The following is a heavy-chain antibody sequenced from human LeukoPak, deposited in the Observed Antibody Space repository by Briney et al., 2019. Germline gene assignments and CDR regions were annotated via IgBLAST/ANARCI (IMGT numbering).Heavy chain of an antibody. J-gene: IGHJ6*02. D-gene: IGHD4-17*01. CDR1: GGSISSYY. V-gene: IGHV4-34*01. CDR2: INHSGST. CDR3: ARGRYRTTVTTIYYYGMDV. Sequence: SETLSLTCTVSGGSISSYYWSWIRQPPGKGLEWIGEINHSGSTNYNPSLKSRVTISVDTSKNQFSLKLSSVTAADTAVYYCARGRYRTTVTTIYYYGMDVWGQGTTVTVSS.